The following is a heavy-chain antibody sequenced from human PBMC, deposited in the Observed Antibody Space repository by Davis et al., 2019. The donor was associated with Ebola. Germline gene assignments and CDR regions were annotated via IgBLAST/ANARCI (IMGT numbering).Heavy chain of an antibody. CDR3: AREALVPAAGNWFDP. D-gene: IGHD2-2*01. V-gene: IGHV4-4*07. CDR2: ISSSGSA. CDR1: GASITNGY. J-gene: IGHJ5*02. Sequence: PSETLSLTCTVSGASITNGYCNWVRQTAGEGLQWIGRISSSGSANYNPSLKSRVTMSGDTSKNQFSLNLTSVTAADTAVYYCAREALVPAAGNWFDPWGQGALVTVSS.